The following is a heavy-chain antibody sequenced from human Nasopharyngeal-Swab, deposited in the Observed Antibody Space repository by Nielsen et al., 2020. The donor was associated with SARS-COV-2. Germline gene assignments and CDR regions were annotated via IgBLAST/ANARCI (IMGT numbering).Heavy chain of an antibody. J-gene: IGHJ6*02. CDR3: AREASAGIVYGMDV. V-gene: IGHV7-4-1*02. CDR2: INTNTGNP. D-gene: IGHD3-16*02. CDR1: GYTFTSYA. Sequence: ASVKVSCKASGYTFTSYAMNWVRQAPGQGLEWMGWINTNTGNPTYAQGFTGRFVFSLDTSVSPAYLQINSLKAEDTAVYYCAREASAGIVYGMDVWGQGTTVTVSS.